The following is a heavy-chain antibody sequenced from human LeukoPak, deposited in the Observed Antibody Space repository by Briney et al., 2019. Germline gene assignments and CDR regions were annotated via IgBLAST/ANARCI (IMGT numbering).Heavy chain of an antibody. Sequence: GASVKVSCKASGYTFTGYYMHWVRQAPGQGLEWMGWINPNSGGTNYAQKFQGRVTITRDTSISTAYMELSRLRSDDTAVYYCARTIVGATRALDPWGQGTLVTVSS. V-gene: IGHV1-2*02. J-gene: IGHJ5*02. D-gene: IGHD1-26*01. CDR2: INPNSGGT. CDR3: ARTIVGATRALDP. CDR1: GYTFTGYY.